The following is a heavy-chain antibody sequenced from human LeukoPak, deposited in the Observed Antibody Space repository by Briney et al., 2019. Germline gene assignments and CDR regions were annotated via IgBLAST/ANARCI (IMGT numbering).Heavy chain of an antibody. CDR3: ARGLRFGEFTSLNWFDP. V-gene: IGHV3-21*01. CDR2: ISSSSSYI. J-gene: IGHJ5*02. Sequence: GGSLRLSCAASGFTFSSYSMNWVRQAPGKGLEWVSSISSSSSYIYYADSVKGRFTISRDNAKNSLYLQMNSLRAEDTAVYYCARGLRFGEFTSLNWFDPWGQGTLVTVSS. D-gene: IGHD3-10*01. CDR1: GFTFSSYS.